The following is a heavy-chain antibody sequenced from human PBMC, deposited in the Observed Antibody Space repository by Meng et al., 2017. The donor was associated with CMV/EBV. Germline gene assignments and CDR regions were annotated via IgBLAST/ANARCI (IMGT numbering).Heavy chain of an antibody. V-gene: IGHV1-2*02. CDR3: ARFVEYSNPKFDY. CDR1: GYTFTGYY. Sequence: ASVKVSCKASGYTFTGYYMHWVRQAPGQGLEWMGWINPNSGGTNYAQKFQGRVTMTRDMSISTAYMELSRLRSDDTATYYCARFVEYSNPKFDYWGQGTLVTVSS. J-gene: IGHJ4*02. CDR2: INPNSGGT. D-gene: IGHD2/OR15-2a*01.